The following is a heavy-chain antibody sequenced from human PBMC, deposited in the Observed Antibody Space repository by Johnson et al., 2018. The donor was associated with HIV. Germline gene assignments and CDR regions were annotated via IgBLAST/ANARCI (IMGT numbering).Heavy chain of an antibody. CDR2: ISFDGNLK. CDR3: ARGVQQFGAPGAFDI. Sequence: VQLVESGGGVVQPGKSLTLSCVGSGLSFSNFGIHWVRQAPGKGPEWVAVISFDGNLKKYADSMKGRFTISRDNAKDSLYLQMNSLRAEDTALYYCARGVQQFGAPGAFDIWGQGTVVTVSS. CDR1: GLSFSNFG. V-gene: IGHV3-33*08. J-gene: IGHJ3*02. D-gene: IGHD3-16*01.